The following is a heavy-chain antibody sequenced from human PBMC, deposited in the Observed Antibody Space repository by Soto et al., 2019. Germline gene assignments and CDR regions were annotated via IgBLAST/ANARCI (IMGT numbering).Heavy chain of an antibody. CDR3: AKDGPESESYGNY. D-gene: IGHD4-17*01. CDR1: GYTFVDYF. CDR2: ISLRHHST. V-gene: IGHV1-46*01. J-gene: IGHJ4*02. Sequence: ASVKVSCKTSGYTFVDYFIHWVRQAPGQGLEWMGIISLRHHSTSYAQKFQDGLSVTRDPSSTTIYMELSSLRSEDTAVYYCAKDGPESESYGNYWGQGTLVTVSS.